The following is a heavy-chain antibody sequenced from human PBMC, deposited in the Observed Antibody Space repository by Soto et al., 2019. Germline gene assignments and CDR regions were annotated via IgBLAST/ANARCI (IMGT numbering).Heavy chain of an antibody. D-gene: IGHD6-13*01. CDR3: ARPRSSSRNYYGMDV. V-gene: IGHV5-51*01. CDR1: GYNFTNYW. Sequence: GESLKISCKGSGYNFTNYWIGWVRQMPGKGLESMGIIYPGDSDTRYSPPFQGQVTISADKSISTAYLQWSSLKASDTAMYYCARPRSSSRNYYGMDVWGQGTTVTVSS. J-gene: IGHJ6*02. CDR2: IYPGDSDT.